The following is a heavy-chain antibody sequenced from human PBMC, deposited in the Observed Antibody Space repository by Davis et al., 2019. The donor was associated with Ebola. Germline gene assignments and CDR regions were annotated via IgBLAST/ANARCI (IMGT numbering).Heavy chain of an antibody. CDR2: ISYDGSNK. CDR1: GFTFSSYG. V-gene: IGHV3-30*18. Sequence: SLTISCAASGFTFSSYGMHWVRQAPGKGLEWVAVISYDGSNKYYADSVKGRFTISRDNSKNTLYLQMNSLRAEDTAVYYCAKLGAVHSSSSTFDPWGQGTLVTVSS. CDR3: AKLGAVHSSSSTFDP. J-gene: IGHJ5*02. D-gene: IGHD6-6*01.